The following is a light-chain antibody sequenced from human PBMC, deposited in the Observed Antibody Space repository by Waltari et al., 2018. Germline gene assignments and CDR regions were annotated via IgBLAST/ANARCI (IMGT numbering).Light chain of an antibody. J-gene: IGLJ1*01. Sequence: QSALTQPASVSGSPGQSITISCSGTDSDVGAYDFVSWYQQHPGKAPHLIIYEVSNRPSGVSNRFSASKSVNTAALTISGRQAGDEADYYCSSYTTSSAPGVFGTGTRVTVL. CDR2: EVS. CDR3: SSYTTSSAPGV. V-gene: IGLV2-14*01. CDR1: DSDVGAYDF.